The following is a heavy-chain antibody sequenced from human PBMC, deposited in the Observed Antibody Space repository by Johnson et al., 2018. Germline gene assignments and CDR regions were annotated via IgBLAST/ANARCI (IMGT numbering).Heavy chain of an antibody. Sequence: EVQLVESGGGLVQPGGSLRLSCAASGFTFSSYSMNWVRQAPGKGLEWVSGISWNSGSVDYADSVKGRFTISRDNAKNSLYLQMNSLRAEDTALYYCARARSWGIQLYYYYSGMDGWGQGTTVTVSS. J-gene: IGHJ6*02. V-gene: IGHV3-48*04. CDR1: GFTFSSYS. CDR3: ARARSWGIQLYYYYSGMDG. D-gene: IGHD5-18*01. CDR2: ISWNSGSV.